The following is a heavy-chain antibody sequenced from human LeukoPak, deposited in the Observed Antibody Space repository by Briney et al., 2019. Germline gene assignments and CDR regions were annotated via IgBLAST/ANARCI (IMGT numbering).Heavy chain of an antibody. CDR2: FDPEDGET. D-gene: IGHD1-7*01. CDR3: ATEFGNWNYEGD. J-gene: IGHJ4*02. CDR1: GYTFTRYG. V-gene: IGHV1-24*01. Sequence: ASVKVSCKASGYTFTRYGISWVRQAPGQGLEWMGGFDPEDGETIYAQKFQGRVTMTEDTSTDTAYMELSSLRSEDTAVYYCATEFGNWNYEGDWGQGTLVTVSS.